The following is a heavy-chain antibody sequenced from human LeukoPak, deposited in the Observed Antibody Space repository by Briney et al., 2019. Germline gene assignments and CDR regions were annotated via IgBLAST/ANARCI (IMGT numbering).Heavy chain of an antibody. Sequence: GASVKVSCKVSGYTLTKLSMHWVRQTPGKGLEWMGGFDPEDGERHYAQNFQGRVTMTEDTSTDTAYMELSSLRSEDTAVYYCASWKDHYESSGGPFDYWGQGALVTVSS. V-gene: IGHV1-24*01. J-gene: IGHJ4*02. CDR3: ASWKDHYESSGGPFDY. CDR1: GYTLTKLS. CDR2: FDPEDGER. D-gene: IGHD3-22*01.